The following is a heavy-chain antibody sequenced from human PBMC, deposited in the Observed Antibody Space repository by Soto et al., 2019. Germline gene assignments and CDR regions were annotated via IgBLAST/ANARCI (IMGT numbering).Heavy chain of an antibody. V-gene: IGHV1-8*01. D-gene: IGHD6-19*01. J-gene: IGHJ5*02. CDR2: MNPNSGNT. CDR3: ARGRGQQWLRWFNP. Sequence: AASVKVSCKASGCTFTSYDINWVRQATGQGLEWMGWMNPNSGNTGYAQKFQGRVTMTRNTSISTAYMELSSLRSEDTAVYYCARGRGQQWLRWFNPWGQGTLVTVSS. CDR1: GCTFTSYD.